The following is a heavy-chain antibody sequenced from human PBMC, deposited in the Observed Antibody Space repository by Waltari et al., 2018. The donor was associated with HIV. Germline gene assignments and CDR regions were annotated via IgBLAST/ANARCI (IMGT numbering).Heavy chain of an antibody. CDR2: IYYSGST. V-gene: IGHV4-39*01. Sequence: QLQLQESGPGLVKPSEPPSLTCPVPGGSIRSSSYHWGWLRQPPGQGLEWIGSIYYSGSTYYNPSLKSRVTISVDTSKNQFSLKLSSVTAADTAVYYCARPGAWGAAAGTGWFDPWGQGTLVTVSS. J-gene: IGHJ5*02. D-gene: IGHD6-13*01. CDR3: ARPGAWGAAAGTGWFDP. CDR1: GGSIRSSSYH.